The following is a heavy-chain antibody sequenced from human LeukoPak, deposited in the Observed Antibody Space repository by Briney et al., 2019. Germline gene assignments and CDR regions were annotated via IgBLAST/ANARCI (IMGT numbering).Heavy chain of an antibody. CDR3: ARDNSSPLGWFDP. CDR1: GGTFSSYA. V-gene: IGHV1-69*04. D-gene: IGHD6-13*01. Sequence: SVKVSCKASGGTFSSYAISWVRQAPGQGLEWMGRIIPIFGIANYAQKFQGRVTITADKSTSTAYMELSSLRSEDTAVYYCARDNSSPLGWFDPWGLGTLVTVSS. CDR2: IIPIFGIA. J-gene: IGHJ5*02.